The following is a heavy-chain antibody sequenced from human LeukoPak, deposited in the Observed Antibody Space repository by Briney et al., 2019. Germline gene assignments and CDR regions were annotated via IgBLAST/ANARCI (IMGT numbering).Heavy chain of an antibody. CDR1: GGSISSYY. Sequence: SETLSLTCTVSGGSISSYYWSWIRQPPGKGLEWIGYIYYSGSTNYNPSLKSRVTISVDTSKNQFSLKLSCVTRRHASVLYCARVQCSSTSCYMIDYWGQGTLVTVSS. J-gene: IGHJ4*02. CDR2: IYYSGST. V-gene: IGHV4-59*08. CDR3: ARVQCSSTSCYMIDY. D-gene: IGHD2-2*02.